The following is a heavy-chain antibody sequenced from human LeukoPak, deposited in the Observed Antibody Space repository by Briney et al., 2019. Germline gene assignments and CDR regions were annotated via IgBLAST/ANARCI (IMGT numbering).Heavy chain of an antibody. V-gene: IGHV1-8*01. Sequence: ASVKVSCKASGYTFTSYDINWVRQATGQGFEWMGWMNPNSGNTGYAQKFQGRVTMTRNTSISTAYMELSSLRSEDTAVYYCARGLLDYGDYGSLYYYGMDVWGQGTTVTVSS. CDR2: MNPNSGNT. CDR3: ARGLLDYGDYGSLYYYGMDV. J-gene: IGHJ6*02. D-gene: IGHD4-17*01. CDR1: GYTFTSYD.